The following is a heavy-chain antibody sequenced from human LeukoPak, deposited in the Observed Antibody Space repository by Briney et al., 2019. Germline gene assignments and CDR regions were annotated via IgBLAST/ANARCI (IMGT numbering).Heavy chain of an antibody. V-gene: IGHV3-48*03. CDR2: INPNGNNI. D-gene: IGHD5-18*01. CDR1: GFTFSSYE. CDR3: AGEPRGYRNGYYGMDV. Sequence: PAVSLTLSCAASGFTFSSYELNWVRHAPRKGLEWISYINPNGNNIYYADSVKSRFTISRDNAKNSLYLQMHSLRGEDTAVYYCAGEPRGYRNGYYGMDVWGQGTTVAVSS. J-gene: IGHJ6*02.